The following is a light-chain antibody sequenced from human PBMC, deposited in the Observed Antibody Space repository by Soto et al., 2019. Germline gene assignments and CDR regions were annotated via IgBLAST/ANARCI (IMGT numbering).Light chain of an antibody. J-gene: IGKJ5*01. V-gene: IGKV3-20*01. CDR2: GAS. CDR3: QQYSSSPIT. CDR1: QSFSSTY. Sequence: EIVLTQYTGTLSLSPGERATLSCRASQSFSSTYLAWYQQKPGQAPRLLIYGASSRATGIPDRFSGGGSGTDFSLTISRLDPEDFAVYYCQQYSSSPITFGQGTRLEIK.